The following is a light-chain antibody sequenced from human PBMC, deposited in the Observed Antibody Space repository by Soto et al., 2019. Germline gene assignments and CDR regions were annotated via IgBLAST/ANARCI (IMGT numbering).Light chain of an antibody. J-gene: IGKJ1*01. Sequence: DIQLTQSPSFLSASVGDRVTITCRASQGISSYLAWYQQKPGKAPELLIYAASTLQIGVPSRFSGSGSGTDFTLTLGSLQPEDSATYYCQQLNTYPPWTFGQGTKVEIK. CDR3: QQLNTYPPWT. CDR2: AAS. CDR1: QGISSY. V-gene: IGKV1-9*01.